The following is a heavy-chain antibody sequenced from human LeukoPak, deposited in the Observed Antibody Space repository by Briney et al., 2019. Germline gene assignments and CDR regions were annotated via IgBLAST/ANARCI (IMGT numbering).Heavy chain of an antibody. CDR2: ISGSGDSA. D-gene: IGHD2/OR15-2a*01. CDR3: AKVIAYYFDY. J-gene: IGHJ4*02. Sequence: GSLRLSCAASGFTFSSSAMSWVRQAPGKGLEWVSAISGSGDSAYYADSVKGRFTISRDNSKNTLYLQMNSLRAEDTAIYYCAKVIAYYFDYWGQGTLVTVSS. CDR1: GFTFSSSA. V-gene: IGHV3-23*01.